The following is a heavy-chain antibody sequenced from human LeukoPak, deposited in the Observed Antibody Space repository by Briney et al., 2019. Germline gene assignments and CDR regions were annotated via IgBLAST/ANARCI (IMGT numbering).Heavy chain of an antibody. CDR1: GGSISSSSYY. D-gene: IGHD3/OR15-3a*01. V-gene: IGHV4-39*01. CDR3: ARRGLGYNWFDP. CDR2: IYYSGST. J-gene: IGHJ5*02. Sequence: SSETLSLTCTLSGGSISSSSYYWGWIRQPPGKGLDWIGSIYYSGSTYYNPSLKSRVTISVDKSKNRFSLKLSSVTAADTAVYYCARRGLGYNWFDPGGQGTLVTVSS.